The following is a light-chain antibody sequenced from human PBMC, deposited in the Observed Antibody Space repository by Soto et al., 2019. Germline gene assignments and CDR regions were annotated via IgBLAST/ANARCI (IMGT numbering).Light chain of an antibody. CDR1: QSVLYSVNNENY. CDR2: WAS. J-gene: IGKJ1*01. CDR3: QQYHSIPWT. Sequence: DIVLTQSPDSLAVSLGERATINCKSSQSVLYSVNNENYLAWFQQKPGQPPKLLIYWASMRESGVPDRFSGGGSGTDFTLTISSLQAEDVAVYYCQQYHSIPWTFGKGTRVEIK. V-gene: IGKV4-1*01.